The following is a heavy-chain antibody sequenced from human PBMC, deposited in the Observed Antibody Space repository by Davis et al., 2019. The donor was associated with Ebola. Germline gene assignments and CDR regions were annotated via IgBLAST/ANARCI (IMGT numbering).Heavy chain of an antibody. CDR1: GFTFSGSP. Sequence: GESLKIPCAASGFTFSGSPLHWVRQASGKGLERVGHIRSKANSYATAYGASVKGRFTISRDDSKNTAYLQMNSLKTEDTAVYYCTTQGNIVTTGHDYWGQGTLVTVSS. V-gene: IGHV3-73*01. CDR2: IRSKANSYAT. CDR3: TTQGNIVTTGHDY. D-gene: IGHD5-12*01. J-gene: IGHJ4*02.